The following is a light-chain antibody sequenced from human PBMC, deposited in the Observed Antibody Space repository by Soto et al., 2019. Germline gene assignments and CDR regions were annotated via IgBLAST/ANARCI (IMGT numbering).Light chain of an antibody. CDR1: QSLVYRDGNTY. J-gene: IGKJ2*03. CDR2: KVS. CDR3: MQGTHWPPYS. Sequence: VVLTQSPLSLPVTLGQPASISCRSSQSLVYRDGNTYLNWFQQRPGQSPRRLIYKVSDRDSGVPDRFSGSGSGTEFPLKISRVEAEYVGVYYCMQGTHWPPYSFGQGTKLEIK. V-gene: IGKV2-30*01.